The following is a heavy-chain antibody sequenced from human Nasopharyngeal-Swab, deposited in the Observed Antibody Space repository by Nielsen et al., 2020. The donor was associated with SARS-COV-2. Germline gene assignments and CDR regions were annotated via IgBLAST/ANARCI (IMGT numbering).Heavy chain of an antibody. V-gene: IGHV4-59*13. CDR2: IYNSGST. D-gene: IGHD3-3*01. Sequence: SETLSLTCTVSGGSISSYNWNWIRQPPGKGLEWIGYIYNSGSTNYNPSLKSRVTISVDTSKNQFSLKLSSVTAADTAVYYCASGTRDFWSGYDHYFDYWGQGTLVTVSS. CDR3: ASGTRDFWSGYDHYFDY. CDR1: GGSISSYN. J-gene: IGHJ4*02.